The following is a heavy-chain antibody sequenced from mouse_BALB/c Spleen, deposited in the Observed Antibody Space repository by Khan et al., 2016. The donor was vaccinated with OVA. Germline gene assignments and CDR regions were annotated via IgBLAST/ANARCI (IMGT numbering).Heavy chain of an antibody. D-gene: IGHD2-4*01. CDR2: IYPGSGTT. CDR1: GYKFTDYV. Sequence: QVQLQQSGPELVKPGAPVKMSCKASGYKFTDYVISWVKQRTGQGLEWIGDIYPGSGTTYYNERFEGKATLTADKSSNTASMKFRSLTSEDSAVYFCARSYDNDGAWFVYWGQGTLVTVSA. J-gene: IGHJ3*01. V-gene: IGHV1-81*01. CDR3: ARSYDNDGAWFVY.